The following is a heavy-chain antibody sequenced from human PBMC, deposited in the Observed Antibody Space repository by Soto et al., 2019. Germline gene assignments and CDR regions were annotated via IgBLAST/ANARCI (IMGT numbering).Heavy chain of an antibody. D-gene: IGHD4-17*01. CDR2: IYYSGST. V-gene: IGHV4-59*01. CDR1: GGSISSYY. CDR3: ARVGHPQATVVTPDDAFDI. Sequence: SETLSLTCTVSGGSISSYYWSWIRRPPGKGLEWIGYIYYSGSTNYNPSLKSRVTISVDTSKNQFSLKLSSVTAADTAVYYCARVGHPQATVVTPDDAFDIWGQGTMVTV. J-gene: IGHJ3*02.